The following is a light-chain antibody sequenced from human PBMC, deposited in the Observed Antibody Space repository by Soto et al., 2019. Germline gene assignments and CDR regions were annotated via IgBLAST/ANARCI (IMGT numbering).Light chain of an antibody. CDR3: QQGYSNPIT. CDR1: QSIGSD. Sequence: DIQMTQSPPSLSASIGDRVNITCRASQSIGSDLNWYQQKSGKAPKLLTYAASRLQSGVPSRFSGSGSGTDFTLTISSLQPEDFATYYCQQGYSNPITFGQGTRLEFK. CDR2: AAS. V-gene: IGKV1-39*01. J-gene: IGKJ5*01.